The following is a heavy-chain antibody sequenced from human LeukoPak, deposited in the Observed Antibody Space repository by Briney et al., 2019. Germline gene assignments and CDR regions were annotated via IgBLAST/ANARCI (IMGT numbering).Heavy chain of an antibody. V-gene: IGHV3-11*03. CDR3: AGSRDGSNFAFDL. CDR2: ISGGGSYT. D-gene: IGHD5-24*01. Sequence: GGSLRLSCTVSGFTFSDYYMSWIRQAPGKGLEWVSYISGGGSYTSYADSVRGRYTISRDNAKDSVYLQMNSLRVEDTARYYCAGSRDGSNFAFDLWGLGTLVTVSS. J-gene: IGHJ3*01. CDR1: GFTFSDYY.